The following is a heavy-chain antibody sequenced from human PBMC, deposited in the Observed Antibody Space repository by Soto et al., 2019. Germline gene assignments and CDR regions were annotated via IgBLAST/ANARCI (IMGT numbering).Heavy chain of an antibody. CDR2: LIPIFGTA. J-gene: IGHJ6*02. CDR1: GGTFSSYA. Sequence: QVQLVQSGAEVKKPGSSVKVSCKASGGTFSSYAISWVRQAPGQGLEWMGGLIPIFGTANYAQKFQGRVTITADESTSTAYMGLSSLRSEDTAVYYCARRNPTGTHYYFFYGMDVWGQGTTVTVSS. CDR3: ARRNPTGTHYYFFYGMDV. V-gene: IGHV1-69*01. D-gene: IGHD1-7*01.